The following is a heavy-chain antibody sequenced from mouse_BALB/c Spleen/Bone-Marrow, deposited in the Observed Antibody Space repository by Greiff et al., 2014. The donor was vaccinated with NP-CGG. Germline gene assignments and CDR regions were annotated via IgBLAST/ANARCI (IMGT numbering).Heavy chain of an antibody. J-gene: IGHJ2*01. V-gene: IGHV1-4*02. CDR1: GYTFTSYT. CDR2: INPTTGYT. Sequence: LEESAAELARPGASVKMSCKASGYTFTSYTMHWVKQRPGQGLEWIGYINPTTGYTDYNQNFKDKTSLTADKSSSTAYMQLSSLTSEDSAVYYCARGDFFDYWGQGTTLTVSS. CDR3: ARGDFFDY.